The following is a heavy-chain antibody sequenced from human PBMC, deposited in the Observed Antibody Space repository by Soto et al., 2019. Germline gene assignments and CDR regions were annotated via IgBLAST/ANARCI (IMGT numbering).Heavy chain of an antibody. V-gene: IGHV3-30*18. CDR2: ISYDGSNK. D-gene: IGHD1-20*01. CDR3: AKDNWNKRFDP. J-gene: IGHJ5*02. CDR1: GFTFSSYG. Sequence: GSLRLSCAASGFTFSSYGMHLVRQAPGKGLEWVAVISYDGSNKYYADSVKGRFTISRDNSKNTLYLQMNSLRAEDTAVYYCAKDNWNKRFDPWGQGTLVTVSS.